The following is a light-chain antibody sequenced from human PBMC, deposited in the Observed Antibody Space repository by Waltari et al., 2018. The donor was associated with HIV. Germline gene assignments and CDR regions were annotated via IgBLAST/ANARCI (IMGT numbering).Light chain of an antibody. CDR1: QTVNNK. V-gene: IGKV3-15*01. CDR2: DAS. CDR3: QHYNNWPLA. J-gene: IGKJ1*01. Sequence: RVMTQSPVTLSLFPGETATLSCRASQTVNNKLAWYQQKPGQAPRLLIYDASTRATGIPARFSGSGSGTEFTLTISSLQSEDFAVYYCQHYNNWPLAFGQGTKVEI.